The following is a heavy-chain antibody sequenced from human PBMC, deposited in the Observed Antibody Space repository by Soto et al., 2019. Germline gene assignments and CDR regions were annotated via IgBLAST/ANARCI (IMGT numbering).Heavy chain of an antibody. D-gene: IGHD1-26*01. CDR3: AKEDHSGSYFFDY. J-gene: IGHJ4*02. CDR2: ISGSGGST. V-gene: IGHV3-23*01. Sequence: EVQLLESGGGLVQPGGSLRLSCAASGFTFSSYAMSWVRQAPGKGLEWVSAISGSGGSTYYADSVKGRFTISRDNSKNTLFLQMNSLRAEDRAVYYCAKEDHSGSYFFDYWGQGPLVTVSS. CDR1: GFTFSSYA.